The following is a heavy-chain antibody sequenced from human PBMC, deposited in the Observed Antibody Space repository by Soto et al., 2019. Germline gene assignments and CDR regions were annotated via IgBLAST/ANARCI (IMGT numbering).Heavy chain of an antibody. CDR1: GGTFSSYT. CDR2: IIPILGIA. V-gene: IGHV1-69*02. CDR3: AREAAAGTTFDY. J-gene: IGHJ4*02. Sequence: QVQLVQSGAEVKKPGSSVKVSCKASGGTFSSYTISWVRQAPGQGLEWMGRIIPILGIANYAQKFQGRVMITADKSTSTAYMELSSLRSEDTAVYYCAREAAAGTTFDYWGQGTLVTVSS. D-gene: IGHD6-13*01.